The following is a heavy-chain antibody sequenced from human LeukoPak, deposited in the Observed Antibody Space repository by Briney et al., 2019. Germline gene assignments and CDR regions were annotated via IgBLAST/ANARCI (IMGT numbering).Heavy chain of an antibody. Sequence: GGSLRLSCAASGFGFSNYNMNWVRQAPGKGLEWVSSISSTGSYIYYADSLKGRFTISRDNAKNSMYLQMNSLRAEDTAVYYCVRDTVVVDATLYYYMDVWGTGTTVTVSS. V-gene: IGHV3-21*01. CDR3: VRDTVVVDATLYYYMDV. D-gene: IGHD2-15*01. CDR2: ISSTGSYI. CDR1: GFGFSNYN. J-gene: IGHJ6*03.